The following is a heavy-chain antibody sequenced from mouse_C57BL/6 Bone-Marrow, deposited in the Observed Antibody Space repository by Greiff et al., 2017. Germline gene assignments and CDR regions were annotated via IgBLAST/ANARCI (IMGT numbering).Heavy chain of an antibody. CDR2: INPSTGGT. CDR1: GYSFTGYY. CDR3: ASACEYYAMDY. V-gene: IGHV1-42*01. Sequence: EVQLQQSGPELVKPGASVKISCKASGYSFTGYYMNWVKQSPEKSLEWIGEINPSTGGTTYNQKLKAKDTLTVDNSSSTAYMQLKSLTSEDSAVYYCASACEYYAMDYWGQGTSVTVSS. J-gene: IGHJ4*01.